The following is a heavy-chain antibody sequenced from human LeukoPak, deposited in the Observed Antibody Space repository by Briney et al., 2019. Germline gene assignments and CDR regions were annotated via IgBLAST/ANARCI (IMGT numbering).Heavy chain of an antibody. CDR1: GFTFSNYG. Sequence: GGSLRLSCAASGFTFSNYGMHWVRQAPGKGLEWVAVVWYDGSNEYYADSVKGRFTISRDNSKNTLYLQMNSLRAEDTAIYYCARDNNYFGSGSPLDYWDQGTLVIVSS. J-gene: IGHJ4*02. D-gene: IGHD3-10*01. V-gene: IGHV3-33*01. CDR2: VWYDGSNE. CDR3: ARDNNYFGSGSPLDY.